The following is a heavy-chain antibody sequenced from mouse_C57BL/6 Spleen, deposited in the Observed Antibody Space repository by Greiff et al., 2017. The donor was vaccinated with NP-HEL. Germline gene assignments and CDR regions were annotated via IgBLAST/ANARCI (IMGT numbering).Heavy chain of an antibody. CDR2: INYDGSST. Sequence: EVQLVESEGGLVQPGSSMKLSCTASGFTFSDYYMAWVRQVPEKGLEWVANINYDGSSTYYLDSLKSRFIISRDNAKNILYLQMSSLKSEDTATYYCARYFLGYFDVWGTGTTVTVSS. J-gene: IGHJ1*03. CDR1: GFTFSDYY. CDR3: ARYFLGYFDV. V-gene: IGHV5-16*01.